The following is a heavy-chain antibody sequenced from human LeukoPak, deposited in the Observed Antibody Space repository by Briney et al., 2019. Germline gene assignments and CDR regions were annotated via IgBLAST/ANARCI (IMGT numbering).Heavy chain of an antibody. V-gene: IGHV3-53*01. J-gene: IGHJ3*02. CDR2: IYSGGST. D-gene: IGHD3-16*01. CDR1: GFTVSSNY. Sequence: PGGSLRLSCAVSGFTVSSNYMSWVRQAPGKGLGWVSVIYSGGSTYYADSVKGRFTISRDNSKNTLYLQMNSLRAEDTAVYYCASGDTFGGASDAFDIWGQGTMVTVSS. CDR3: ASGDTFGGASDAFDI.